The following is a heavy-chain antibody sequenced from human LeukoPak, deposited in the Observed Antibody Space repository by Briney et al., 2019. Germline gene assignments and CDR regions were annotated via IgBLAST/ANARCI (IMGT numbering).Heavy chain of an antibody. CDR3: AKVGNGSGSYYADY. D-gene: IGHD3-10*01. J-gene: IGHJ4*02. Sequence: GGSLRLSCAASGFTFSSYGMHWVRQAPGKGLEWVAVISYDGSNKYYADSVKGRFTISRDNSKNTLYLQMNSLRAEDMAVYYCAKVGNGSGSYYADYWGQGTLVTVSS. V-gene: IGHV3-30*18. CDR2: ISYDGSNK. CDR1: GFTFSSYG.